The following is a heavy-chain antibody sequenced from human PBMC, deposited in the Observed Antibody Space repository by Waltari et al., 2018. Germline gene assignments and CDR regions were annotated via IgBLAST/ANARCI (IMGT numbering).Heavy chain of an antibody. D-gene: IGHD3-22*01. J-gene: IGHJ4*02. Sequence: QLQLQESGPGLVKPSETLSLTCTVSGGCISCNRYHWGWIRQPPGKGLEWIGSIYYSGSTYYNPSLKSRVTISVDTSKNQFSLKLSSVTAADTAVYYCASTVYYDSSGWTYYFDYWGQGTLVTVSS. CDR2: IYYSGST. CDR1: GGCISCNRYH. V-gene: IGHV4-39*01. CDR3: ASTVYYDSSGWTYYFDY.